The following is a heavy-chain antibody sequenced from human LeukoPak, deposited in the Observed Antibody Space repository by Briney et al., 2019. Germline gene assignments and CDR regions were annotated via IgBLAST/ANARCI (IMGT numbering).Heavy chain of an antibody. J-gene: IGHJ2*01. Sequence: GGSLRLSCAASGFTFSTHVMSWVRQAPGKGLEWVSGISGSGGTTDYADSVKDRFTISRDNSKNTVYLQMNSLRVEGTAVYYCANVVRTVTIYTYWYFDLWGRGTLVTVSS. CDR2: ISGSGGTT. CDR3: ANVVRTVTIYTYWYFDL. V-gene: IGHV3-23*01. D-gene: IGHD4-17*01. CDR1: GFTFSTHV.